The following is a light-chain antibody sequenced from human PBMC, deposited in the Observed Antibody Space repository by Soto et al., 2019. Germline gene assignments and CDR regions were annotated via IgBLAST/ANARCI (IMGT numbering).Light chain of an antibody. CDR2: DTS. CDR1: QSLTSN. CDR3: QHRINWPLT. V-gene: IGKV3-15*01. J-gene: IGKJ4*01. Sequence: EIILTQSPATLYVSPGERATLSCRASQSLTSNLAWYQQRPGQAPRLLIYDTSTRATDIPARFSGSGSGTEFTLTIASLQSEDFAVYYCQHRINWPLTFGGGTKVEIK.